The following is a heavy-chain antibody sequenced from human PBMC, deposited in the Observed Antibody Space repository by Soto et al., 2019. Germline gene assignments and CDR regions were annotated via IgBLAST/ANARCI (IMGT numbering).Heavy chain of an antibody. CDR1: GYTFTSYG. CDR3: XXGTTVETGSY. Sequence: QVQLVQSGAEVKKPGASVKVSCKASGYTFTSYGISWVRQAPGQGLEWMGWISDYNGNTNYAQKLQGRVTMTTDTSTSTAYMXLXXLRSDDTAVYYXXXGTTVETGSYWGQGTLVTVSS. CDR2: ISDYNGNT. V-gene: IGHV1-18*01. J-gene: IGHJ4*02. D-gene: IGHD4-17*01.